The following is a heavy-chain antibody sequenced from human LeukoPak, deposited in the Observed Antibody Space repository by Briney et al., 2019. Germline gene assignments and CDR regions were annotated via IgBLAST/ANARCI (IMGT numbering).Heavy chain of an antibody. CDR1: GGTFSSYD. Sequence: ASVKVSCKASGGTFSSYDINWVRQATGQGLEWMGWMNPNSGNTGYAQKFQGRVTITRNTSISTAYMELSSLRSEDTAVYYCARTKNTRYCSGGSCYSGYYYYYMDVWGKGTTVTVSS. J-gene: IGHJ6*03. CDR3: ARTKNTRYCSGGSCYSGYYYYYMDV. V-gene: IGHV1-8*03. D-gene: IGHD2-15*01. CDR2: MNPNSGNT.